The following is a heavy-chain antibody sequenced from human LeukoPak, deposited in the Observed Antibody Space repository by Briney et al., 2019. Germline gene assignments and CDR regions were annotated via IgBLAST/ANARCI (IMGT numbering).Heavy chain of an antibody. J-gene: IGHJ2*01. CDR3: AKDMRESSSDPFLYFDL. Sequence: GGSLRLSCAASGFTFSTYAMSWVRQAPGKGLEWVSVISGSGDSTYYADSVKGRFSISRDNSKNTLYVRMNSLRAEDTAIYYCAKDMRESSSDPFLYFDLWGRGTLVTVSS. CDR1: GFTFSTYA. CDR2: ISGSGDST. D-gene: IGHD6-13*01. V-gene: IGHV3-23*01.